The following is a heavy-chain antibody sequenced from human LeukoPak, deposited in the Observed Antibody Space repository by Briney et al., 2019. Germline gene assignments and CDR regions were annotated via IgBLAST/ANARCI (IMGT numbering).Heavy chain of an antibody. V-gene: IGHV3-73*01. Sequence: GGSLRLSCAVSGFTFSGSAMHWVRQASGKGLEWVGRIRSKANSYATAYAASVKGRFTMSRDDSKNTAYLQMNSLKTEDKAVSCCARPRHIKKHYFDYWGQGTLVTVSS. CDR1: GFTFSGSA. CDR3: ARPRHIKKHYFDY. D-gene: IGHD2-21*01. CDR2: IRSKANSYAT. J-gene: IGHJ4*02.